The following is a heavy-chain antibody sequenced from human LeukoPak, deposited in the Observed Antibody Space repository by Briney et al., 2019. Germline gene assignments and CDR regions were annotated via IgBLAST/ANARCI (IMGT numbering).Heavy chain of an antibody. D-gene: IGHD1-14*01. CDR2: INADGSTA. CDR1: GFTFGNSW. CDR3: VVVVEPPDSDGFDV. V-gene: IGHV3-74*01. J-gene: IGHJ3*01. Sequence: GGSLRLSCAASGFTFGNSWVHWVRQAPGKGLVWVSLINADGSTATYADSAKGRFTISRDNARNTLSLQMNSLTIEDTAVYYCVVVVEPPDSDGFDVWGQGTMITVYS.